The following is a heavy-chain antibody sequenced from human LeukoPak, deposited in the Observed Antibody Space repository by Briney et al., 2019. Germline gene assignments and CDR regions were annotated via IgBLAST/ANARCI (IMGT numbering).Heavy chain of an antibody. CDR2: IIPMFGSS. Sequence: GASVKVSCKASGGTFNNYAISWVRQAPGQGLEWMGGIIPMFGSSKYAQKFQGRLTITADESTSTAFMDLSSLKSEDTAVYYCAALNLDYGGNTFHFYMDVWGKGTTVTISS. D-gene: IGHD4-23*01. V-gene: IGHV1-69*13. CDR1: GGTFNNYA. J-gene: IGHJ6*03. CDR3: AALNLDYGGNTFHFYMDV.